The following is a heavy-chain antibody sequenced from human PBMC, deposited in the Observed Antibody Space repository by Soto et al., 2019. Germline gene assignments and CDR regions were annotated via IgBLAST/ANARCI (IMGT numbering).Heavy chain of an antibody. CDR1: GGSISSYY. CDR3: ARAMAPSIYSSSYYFDY. D-gene: IGHD6-6*01. Sequence: PSETLSLTCTVSGGSISSYYWSWIRQPPGKGLEWIGYIYYSGSTNYNPSLKSRVTISVDTSKNQFSLKLSSVTAADTAVYYCARAMAPSIYSSSYYFDYWGQGXLVTVSS. V-gene: IGHV4-59*01. CDR2: IYYSGST. J-gene: IGHJ4*02.